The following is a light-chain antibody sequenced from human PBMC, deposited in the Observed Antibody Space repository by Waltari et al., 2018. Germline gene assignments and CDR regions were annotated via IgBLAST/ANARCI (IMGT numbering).Light chain of an antibody. Sequence: SYVLTQPPSVSVAPGETARITCGGDNIGRYSVNWYQQKPGQAPVLVIRYDSDRPSGIPERFSGSNSANTATLTISRVEAGDEANYYCQVWHAAIDPGVFGTGTEVTV. J-gene: IGLJ1*01. CDR2: YDS. V-gene: IGLV3-21*04. CDR3: QVWHAAIDPGV. CDR1: NIGRYS.